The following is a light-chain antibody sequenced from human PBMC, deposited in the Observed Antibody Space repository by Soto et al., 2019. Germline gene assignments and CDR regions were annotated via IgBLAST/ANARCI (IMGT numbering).Light chain of an antibody. Sequence: DIQMTQSPSSLSASVGDRVTITCRASQSLSTHLNWYQQKPEKAPKLLIYAASSLQSGVPSRFSGSGSGTDFTLTISSLQPEDFATYYCQQSYSTPRTFGQGTKVDIK. CDR1: QSLSTH. CDR2: AAS. J-gene: IGKJ1*01. V-gene: IGKV1-39*01. CDR3: QQSYSTPRT.